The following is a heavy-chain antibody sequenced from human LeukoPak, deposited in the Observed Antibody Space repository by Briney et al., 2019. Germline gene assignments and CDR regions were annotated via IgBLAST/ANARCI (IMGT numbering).Heavy chain of an antibody. CDR1: GFTFSDHY. Sequence: GGSLRLSCAASGFTFSDHYMDWVRQAPGKGLEWVGRTRNKANSYTTEYAASVKGRFTIPRDNSKNTLYLQMNSLRAEDTAVYYCAKEGYCSGGSCYAAYDAFDIWGQGTMVTVSS. CDR3: AKEGYCSGGSCYAAYDAFDI. V-gene: IGHV3-72*01. CDR2: TRNKANSYTT. D-gene: IGHD2-15*01. J-gene: IGHJ3*02.